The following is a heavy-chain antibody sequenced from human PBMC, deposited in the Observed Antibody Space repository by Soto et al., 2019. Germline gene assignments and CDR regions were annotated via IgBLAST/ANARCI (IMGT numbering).Heavy chain of an antibody. D-gene: IGHD4-4*01. V-gene: IGHV1-69*02. CDR3: ARVGQTVTTFGWFDP. Sequence: GASVKVSCKASGGTFSSYIISWVRQAPGQGLEWMGKIIPILGIANYAQKFQGRVTITADKSTSTAYMELSSLISEDTAVYYCARVGQTVTTFGWFDPWGQGTLVTVSS. J-gene: IGHJ5*02. CDR2: IIPILGIA. CDR1: GGTFSSYI.